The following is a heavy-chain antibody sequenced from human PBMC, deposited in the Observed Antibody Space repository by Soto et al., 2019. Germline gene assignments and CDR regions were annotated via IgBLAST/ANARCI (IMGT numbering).Heavy chain of an antibody. V-gene: IGHV3-23*01. J-gene: IGHJ4*02. Sequence: GGSLRLSCAASGFTFSSYAMSWVRPAQGMGREWVSAIRGSGCSTYYAGSVKGRFTISRDNSKNTLYLQMNSLRAEDTAVYYCAKETDSSGYYYPPYFDYWGQGTLVTVSS. CDR2: IRGSGCST. D-gene: IGHD3-22*01. CDR1: GFTFSSYA. CDR3: AKETDSSGYYYPPYFDY.